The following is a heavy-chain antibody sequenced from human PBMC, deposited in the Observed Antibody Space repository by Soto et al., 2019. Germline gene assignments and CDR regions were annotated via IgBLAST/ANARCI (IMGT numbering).Heavy chain of an antibody. CDR3: ARGIRESVTIFGVALDYYDYCGMDV. CDR1: GYTFTGYY. J-gene: IGHJ6*02. V-gene: IGHV1-2*04. Sequence: ASVKVSCKASGYTFTGYYMHWVRQAPGQGLEWMGWINPNSGGTNYAQKFQGWVTMTRDTSISTAYMELSRLSSDDTAVYYCARGIRESVTIFGVALDYYDYCGMDVWGQGTTVTVSS. CDR2: INPNSGGT. D-gene: IGHD3-3*01.